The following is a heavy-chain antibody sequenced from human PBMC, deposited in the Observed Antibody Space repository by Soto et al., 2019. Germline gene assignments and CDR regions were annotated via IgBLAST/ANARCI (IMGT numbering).Heavy chain of an antibody. CDR2: INPNSGGT. CDR3: ARGEVVIAEYYYYYYGMDV. D-gene: IGHD2-21*01. V-gene: IGHV1-2*04. CDR1: GYTFTGYY. J-gene: IGHJ6*02. Sequence: GASVKVSCKASGYTFTGYYMHWVRQAPGQGLEWMGWINPNSGGTNYAQKFQGWVTMTRDTSISTAYMELSRLRSDDTAVYYCARGEVVIAEYYYYYYGMDVWGQGTTVTVSS.